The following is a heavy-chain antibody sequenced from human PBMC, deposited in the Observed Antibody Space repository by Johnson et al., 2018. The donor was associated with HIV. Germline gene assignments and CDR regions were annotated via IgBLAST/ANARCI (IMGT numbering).Heavy chain of an antibody. V-gene: IGHV3-20*04. CDR2: INWNGGST. CDR1: GFTVSSSY. D-gene: IGHD3-22*01. J-gene: IGHJ3*02. CDR3: TRGRLTYYYDSSGDDAFDI. Sequence: MLLVESGGGLVQPGGSLRLSCAASGFTVSSSYMSWVRQAPGKGLEWVSGINWNGGSTGYADSVKGRFTISRDNAKNSLYLQMNSLRAEDTALYYCTRGRLTYYYDSSGDDAFDIWGQGTMVTVSS.